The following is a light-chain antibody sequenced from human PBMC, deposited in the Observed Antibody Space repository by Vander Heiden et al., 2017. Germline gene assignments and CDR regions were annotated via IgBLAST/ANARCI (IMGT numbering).Light chain of an antibody. CDR3: AAWDDSLSAVV. J-gene: IGLJ2*01. CDR1: SSNIASNS. CDR2: RNN. V-gene: IGLV1-47*01. Sequence: QSVLTQPPSPSETSAQSVTYSCSGSSSNIASNSVHWYQQLPGTAPKLLIYRNNKRPSGVPDRFSGSKSGTSASLTISGLRAEDEADYYCAAWDDSLSAVVFGGGTKLTVL.